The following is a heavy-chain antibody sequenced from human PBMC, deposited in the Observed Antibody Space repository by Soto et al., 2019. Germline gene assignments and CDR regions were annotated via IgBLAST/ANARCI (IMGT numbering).Heavy chain of an antibody. CDR3: ASAATVNGMDV. CDR1: GFTFSSYW. V-gene: IGHV3-74*01. Sequence: PGGSLRLSCAASGFTFSSYWMHWVRQAPGKGLVWASRINRDGSSTNYADSVKGRFTVSRDNAKNTLDLQMNSLRAEDTAVYYCASAATVNGMDVWGQGTTVTVSS. CDR2: INRDGSST. D-gene: IGHD1-26*01. J-gene: IGHJ6*02.